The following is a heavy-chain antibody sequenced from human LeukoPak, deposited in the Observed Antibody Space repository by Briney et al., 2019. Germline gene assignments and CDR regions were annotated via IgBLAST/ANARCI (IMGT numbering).Heavy chain of an antibody. CDR1: GFTFSSYN. Sequence: GGSLRLSCAASGFTFSSYNMNWVRQAPGKGLEWVSSISSSSSYIYYADSMKGRFTISRDNAKNSLYLQMNSLRAEDTAVYYCARGPTMKMDVWGKGTTVTVSS. J-gene: IGHJ6*04. V-gene: IGHV3-21*01. D-gene: IGHD3-22*01. CDR3: ARGPTMKMDV. CDR2: ISSSSSYI.